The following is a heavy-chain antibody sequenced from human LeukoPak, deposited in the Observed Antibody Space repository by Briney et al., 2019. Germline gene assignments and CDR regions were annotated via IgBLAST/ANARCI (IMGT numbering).Heavy chain of an antibody. Sequence: GGSLRLSCAASGFTFSSYAMSWVRQAPGKGLVWVSRINSDGSSTNYADSVKGRFTISRDNAKNTLYLQMNSLRAEDTAVYYCARGLNAVVAATFGYWGQGTLVTVSS. CDR2: INSDGSST. V-gene: IGHV3-74*01. D-gene: IGHD2-15*01. CDR3: ARGLNAVVAATFGY. J-gene: IGHJ4*02. CDR1: GFTFSSYA.